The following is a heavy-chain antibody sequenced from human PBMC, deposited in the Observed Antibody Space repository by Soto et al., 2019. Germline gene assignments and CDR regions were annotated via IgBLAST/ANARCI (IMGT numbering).Heavy chain of an antibody. V-gene: IGHV1-3*01. CDR1: GYTFTSYA. CDR3: ALDQVLNYYDVQLQH. CDR2: INAGNGNT. Sequence: ASVKVSCKASGYTFTSYAMHWVRQAPGQRLEWMGWINAGNGNTKYSQKFQGRVTITRDTSASTAYMELSSLRSEDTAVYYCALDQVLNYYDVQLQHWGQRTLDTGSS. J-gene: IGHJ1*01. D-gene: IGHD3-22*01.